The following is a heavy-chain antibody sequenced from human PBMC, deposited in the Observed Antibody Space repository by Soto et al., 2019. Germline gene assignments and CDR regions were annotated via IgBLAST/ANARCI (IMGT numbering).Heavy chain of an antibody. CDR2: IYYSGSI. CDR3: ARLDEYYACSGYCGGTLRFDP. D-gene: IGHD3-22*01. Sequence: SETLSLTCTVSGGSISNRSHYWAWIRQPPGKGLEWIGAIYYSGSIYYNPSLKSRVTISVDTSKNQFSLRLSSVAAADTALYYCARLDEYYACSGYCGGTLRFDPWGQGTLVTVS. CDR1: GGSISNRSHY. J-gene: IGHJ5*02. V-gene: IGHV4-39*01.